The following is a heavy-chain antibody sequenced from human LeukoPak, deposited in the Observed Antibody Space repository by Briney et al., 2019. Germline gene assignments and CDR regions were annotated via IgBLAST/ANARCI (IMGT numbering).Heavy chain of an antibody. CDR3: ARRCPYSSSVSYYYYYYMDV. CDR2: INHSGST. Sequence: SETLSLTCAVYGGSFSGYYWSWIRQPPGKGLEWIGEINHSGSTNYNPSLKSRVTKSVDTSKNQFSLKLSSVTAADTAVYYCARRCPYSSSVSYYYYYYMDVWGKGTTVTVSS. CDR1: GGSFSGYY. J-gene: IGHJ6*03. D-gene: IGHD6-6*01. V-gene: IGHV4-34*01.